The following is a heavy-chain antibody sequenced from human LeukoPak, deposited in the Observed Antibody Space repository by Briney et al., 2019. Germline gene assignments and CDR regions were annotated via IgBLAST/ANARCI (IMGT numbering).Heavy chain of an antibody. CDR3: ARVSYYDSSGYSFDP. CDR2: INPNSGGT. V-gene: IGHV1-2*06. Sequence: GASVKVSCKASGYTFTGHYMHWVRQAPGQGLEWMGRINPNSGGTNYAQKFQGRVTMTRDTSISTAYMELSRLRSDDTAVYYCARVSYYDSSGYSFDPWGQGTLVTVSS. CDR1: GYTFTGHY. D-gene: IGHD3-22*01. J-gene: IGHJ5*02.